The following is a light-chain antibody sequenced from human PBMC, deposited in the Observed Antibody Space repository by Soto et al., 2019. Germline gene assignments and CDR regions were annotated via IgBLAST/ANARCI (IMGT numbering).Light chain of an antibody. Sequence: QSALTQPASVSGSPGQSITNSCTGTSDDIGANNYVSWYQHHPGKAPKILIYEAASRPSGISHRFSGSKSGNTASLTISGLQAEDEADYFCTSYTSASTLVFGGGTKLTVL. CDR1: SDDIGANNY. CDR2: EAA. J-gene: IGLJ2*01. V-gene: IGLV2-14*01. CDR3: TSYTSASTLV.